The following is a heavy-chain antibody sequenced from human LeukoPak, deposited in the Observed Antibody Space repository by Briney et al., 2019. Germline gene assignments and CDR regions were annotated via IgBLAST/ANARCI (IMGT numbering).Heavy chain of an antibody. D-gene: IGHD3-9*01. CDR2: ISGSGGST. CDR1: GFTFSSYA. J-gene: IGHJ4*02. V-gene: IGHV3-23*01. CDR3: AKDRFDWSPPFDY. Sequence: GASLRLSCAASGFTFSSYAMSWVRQAPGKGLEWVSAISGSGGSTYYADSVKGRFTISRDNSKNTLYLQVNSLRAEDTAVYYCAKDRFDWSPPFDYWGQGTLVTVSS.